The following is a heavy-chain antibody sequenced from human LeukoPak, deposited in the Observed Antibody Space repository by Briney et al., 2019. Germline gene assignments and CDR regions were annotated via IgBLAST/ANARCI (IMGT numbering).Heavy chain of an antibody. D-gene: IGHD5-24*01. CDR2: IYYSGST. V-gene: IGHV4-39*07. J-gene: IGHJ3*02. CDR3: AREGALEMAATVAFDI. Sequence: SETLSLTCTVSGGSISSSSYYWGWIRQPPGKGLEWIGSIYYSGSTYYNPSLKSRVTISVDTSKNQFSLKLSSVTAADTAVYYCAREGALEMAATVAFDIWGQGTMVTVSS. CDR1: GGSISSSSYY.